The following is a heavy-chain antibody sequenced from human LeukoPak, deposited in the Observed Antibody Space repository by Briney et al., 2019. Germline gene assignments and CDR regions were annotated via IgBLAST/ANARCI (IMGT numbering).Heavy chain of an antibody. Sequence: GGSLRLSCAASGFTFSSYAMHWVRQAPGKGLEYVSAISSNGGSTYYANSVKGRFTISRDNSKNTLYLQMGSLRVEDMAVYYCACLGSGSYYVIDYWGQGTLVTVSS. V-gene: IGHV3-64*01. CDR2: ISSNGGST. CDR1: GFTFSSYA. J-gene: IGHJ4*02. D-gene: IGHD3-10*01. CDR3: ACLGSGSYYVIDY.